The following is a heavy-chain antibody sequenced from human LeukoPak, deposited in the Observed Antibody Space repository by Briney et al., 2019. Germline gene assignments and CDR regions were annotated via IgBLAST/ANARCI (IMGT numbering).Heavy chain of an antibody. V-gene: IGHV3-53*01. CDR1: GFTVSSNY. CDR3: ASTYDYVWGSLFDY. Sequence: GGSLRLSCAASGFTVSSNYMSWVRQAPGKGLEWVSVIYSGGSTYYADSVKGRFTISRDNSKNTLYPQMNSLRAEDTAVYYCASTYDYVWGSLFDYWGQGTLVTVSS. J-gene: IGHJ4*02. CDR2: IYSGGST. D-gene: IGHD3-16*01.